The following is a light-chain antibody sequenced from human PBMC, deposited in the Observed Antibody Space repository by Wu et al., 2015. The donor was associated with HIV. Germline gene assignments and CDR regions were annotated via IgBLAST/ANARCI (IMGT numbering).Light chain of an antibody. V-gene: IGKV3-15*01. CDR3: QQYNYWPT. J-gene: IGKJ4*01. CDR2: GAS. Sequence: EIVMTQSPAPLSVSPGEGATLSCRASQSVNTKLAWYQQKPGQPPRLLIFGASTRATGVPGRFTGSGSGTDFTLTISSLQSEDFAVYYCQQYNYWPTFGGGTKVEIK. CDR1: QSVNTK.